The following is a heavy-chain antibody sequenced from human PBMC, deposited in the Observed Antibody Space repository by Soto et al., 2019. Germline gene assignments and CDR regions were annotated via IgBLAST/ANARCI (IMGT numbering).Heavy chain of an antibody. V-gene: IGHV1-69*13. J-gene: IGHJ4*02. Sequence: SVKVSCKASGGTFSSYAISWVRQAPGQGLEWMGGIIPIFGTANYAQKFQGRVTITADESTSTAYMELSSLRSEDTAVYYCARPGIAAAGTKKDFDYWGQGTLVTVSS. CDR1: GGTFSSYA. CDR3: ARPGIAAAGTKKDFDY. D-gene: IGHD6-13*01. CDR2: IIPIFGTA.